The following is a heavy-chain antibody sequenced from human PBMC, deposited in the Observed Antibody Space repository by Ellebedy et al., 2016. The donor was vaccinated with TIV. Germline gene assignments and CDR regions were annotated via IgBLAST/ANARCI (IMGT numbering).Heavy chain of an antibody. V-gene: IGHV1-2*02. Sequence: ASVKVSXKASGYTFTGYYIHWVRQAPGQGLEWMGWINPKSGATNYEQPFQGRVTMTRDTSISTAYMDLSRLRSDDTAVYYCARGWTMVRGKDHWGQGTLVTVSS. CDR1: GYTFTGYY. CDR3: ARGWTMVRGKDH. J-gene: IGHJ4*02. CDR2: INPKSGAT. D-gene: IGHD3-10*01.